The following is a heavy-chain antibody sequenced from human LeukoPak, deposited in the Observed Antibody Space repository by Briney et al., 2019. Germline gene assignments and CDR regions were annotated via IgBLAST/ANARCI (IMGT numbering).Heavy chain of an antibody. Sequence: TSETLSLTCALYGGSLCDYYRSWIRQPPGKGLEWIGEIYHSGSTNYNPSLKSRVTISVDTSKNPFSPKLTSVTAAATAVYYCARGCSSSWYDWGQGALVTVSS. CDR2: IYHSGST. V-gene: IGHV4-34*01. CDR1: GGSLCDYY. J-gene: IGHJ4*02. CDR3: ARGCSSSWYD. D-gene: IGHD6-13*01.